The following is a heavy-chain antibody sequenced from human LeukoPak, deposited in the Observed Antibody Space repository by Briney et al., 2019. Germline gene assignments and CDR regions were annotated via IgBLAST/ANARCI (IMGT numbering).Heavy chain of an antibody. J-gene: IGHJ3*02. D-gene: IGHD2-2*01. CDR3: ARDWGVVETANDAFDI. V-gene: IGHV1-3*01. CDR1: GYTFTSYA. CDR2: INAGNGNT. Sequence: ASVKVSCKASGYTFTSYAMHWVRQAPGQRLEWMGWINAGNGNTKYSQKFQGRVTITRDTSTSTVYMELSSLRSEDTAVYYCARDWGVVETANDAFDIWGQGTMVTVSS.